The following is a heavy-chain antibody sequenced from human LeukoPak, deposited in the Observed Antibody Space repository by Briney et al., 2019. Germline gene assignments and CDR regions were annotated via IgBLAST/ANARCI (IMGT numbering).Heavy chain of an antibody. CDR3: ARDGTSGYYDY. CDR1: GFTFSSYW. CDR2: INSDGSST. Sequence: PGGSLRLSCAASGFTFSSYWMYWVRQAPGKGLVWVSRINSDGSSTSYADSVKGRFTISRDNAKNTLYLQMNSLRAEDTAVYYCARDGTSGYYDYWGQGTLVTVSS. V-gene: IGHV3-74*01. J-gene: IGHJ4*02. D-gene: IGHD2-2*03.